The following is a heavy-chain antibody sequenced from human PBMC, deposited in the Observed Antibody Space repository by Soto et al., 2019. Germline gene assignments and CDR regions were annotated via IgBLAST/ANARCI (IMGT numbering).Heavy chain of an antibody. V-gene: IGHV3-23*01. D-gene: IGHD3-22*01. Sequence: PGGSLRLSCAASGFTFSSYAMSWVRQAPGKGLEWVSAISGSGGSTYYADSVKGRFTISRDNAKNSLYLQMNSLRAEDTAVYYCARSPPSGSDSSGYYYDWGQGTLVTVSS. CDR1: GFTFSSYA. CDR2: ISGSGGST. CDR3: ARSPPSGSDSSGYYYD. J-gene: IGHJ4*02.